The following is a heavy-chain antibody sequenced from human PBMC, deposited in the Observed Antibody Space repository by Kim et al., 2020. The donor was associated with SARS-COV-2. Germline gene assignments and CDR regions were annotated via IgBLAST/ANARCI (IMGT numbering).Heavy chain of an antibody. Sequence: GGSLRLSCAASGFTFSNYAMTWVRQVPGKGLEWVSAISGSGGSTYYADSVKGRFTISRDNSKNTLYLQMNSLRAEDTTVYYCAKDEVTMVRGVMPIWGQGTLVTVSS. CDR2: ISGSGGST. J-gene: IGHJ4*02. CDR1: GFTFSNYA. CDR3: AKDEVTMVRGVMPI. V-gene: IGHV3-23*01. D-gene: IGHD3-10*01.